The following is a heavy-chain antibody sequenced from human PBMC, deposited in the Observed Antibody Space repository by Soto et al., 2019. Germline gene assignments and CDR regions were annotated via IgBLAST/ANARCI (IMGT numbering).Heavy chain of an antibody. Sequence: SETLSLTCTVSGGSISSYYWSWIRQPPGKGLEWIGYIYYSGSTNYNPSLKSRVTISVDTSKNQFSLKLSSVTAADTAVYYCARVLSSSWYPVGWFDPWGQGTLVTVSS. J-gene: IGHJ5*02. CDR3: ARVLSSSWYPVGWFDP. V-gene: IGHV4-59*01. D-gene: IGHD6-13*01. CDR2: IYYSGST. CDR1: GGSISSYY.